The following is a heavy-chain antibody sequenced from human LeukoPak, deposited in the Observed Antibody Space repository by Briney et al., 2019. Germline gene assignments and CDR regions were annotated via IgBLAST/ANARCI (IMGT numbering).Heavy chain of an antibody. J-gene: IGHJ4*02. CDR2: ISGSGGST. D-gene: IGHD3-3*01. CDR1: GFTFSSYA. CDR3: AKPEDYDFWSGYYFDY. Sequence: GGSPRLSCAASGFTFSSYAMSWVRQAPGKGLEWVSAISGSGGSTYYADSVKGRFTVSRDNSKNTLYLQMNSLRAEDTAVYYCAKPEDYDFWSGYYFDYWGQGTLVTVSS. V-gene: IGHV3-23*01.